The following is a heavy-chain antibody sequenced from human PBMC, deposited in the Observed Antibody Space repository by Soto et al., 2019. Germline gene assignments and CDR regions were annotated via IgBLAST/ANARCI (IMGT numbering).Heavy chain of an antibody. CDR3: ASADYDFWSGHGPTHFDY. CDR2: IYPGDSDT. J-gene: IGHJ4*02. Sequence: GESLKISCKGSGYSFTSYWIGWVRQMPGKGLEWMGIIYPGDSDTRYSPSFQGQVTISADKSISTAYPQWSSLKASDTAMYYCASADYDFWSGHGPTHFDYWGQGTLVTVSS. D-gene: IGHD3-3*01. CDR1: GYSFTSYW. V-gene: IGHV5-51*01.